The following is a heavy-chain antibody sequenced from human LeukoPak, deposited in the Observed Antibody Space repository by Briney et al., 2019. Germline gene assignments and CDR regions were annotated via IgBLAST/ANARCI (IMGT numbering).Heavy chain of an antibody. CDR1: GYTFTDYY. J-gene: IGHJ4*02. CDR3: ARVAYGSGSYDY. Sequence: ASVKVSCKTSGYTFTDYYMHWVRQAPGQGLEWMASINPDSGVTNTAQKFQGRVTVTSDASITTFYLDLTILTYDDTAVYYCARVAYGSGSYDYWGQGTLVTVSS. D-gene: IGHD3-10*01. CDR2: INPDSGVT. V-gene: IGHV1-2*02.